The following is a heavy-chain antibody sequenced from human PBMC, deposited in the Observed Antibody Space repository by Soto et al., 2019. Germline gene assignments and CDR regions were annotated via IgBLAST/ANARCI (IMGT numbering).Heavy chain of an antibody. CDR1: GFTFASYV. CDR3: ENDETPRRSIGFDY. V-gene: IGHV3-23*01. Sequence: GGSLRLSCAGSGFTFASYVMTWVRQAPGKGLEWVSSISATGGSTYYAGSVKGRFTISRDNSKNTLFLQMNSLRAEDTAIYYCENDETPRRSIGFDYWGQGTLVTVSS. D-gene: IGHD2-15*01. CDR2: ISATGGST. J-gene: IGHJ4*02.